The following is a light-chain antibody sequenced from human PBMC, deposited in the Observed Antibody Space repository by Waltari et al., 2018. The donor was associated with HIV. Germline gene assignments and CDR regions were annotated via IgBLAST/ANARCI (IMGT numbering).Light chain of an antibody. CDR3: AAWDDSLSGLYV. J-gene: IGLJ1*01. CDR2: RNN. Sequence: QSVLTQPPSASGTPGQRVTISCSGSSSNIGSNYVYWYQQLPGTAPKLLIYRNNQRPSGVPERLSGSKSGTSASLAISGRRSEDEADYYCAAWDDSLSGLYVFGTGTKVTVL. V-gene: IGLV1-47*01. CDR1: SSNIGSNY.